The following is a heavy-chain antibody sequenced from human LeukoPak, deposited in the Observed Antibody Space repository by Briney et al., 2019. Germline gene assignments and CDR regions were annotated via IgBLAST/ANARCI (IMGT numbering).Heavy chain of an antibody. CDR2: IKQDGSDK. D-gene: IGHD3-10*01. CDR3: ARDYSASGAHDY. J-gene: IGHJ4*02. V-gene: IGHV3-7*01. Sequence: GGSLRLSCAASGFTFSNYWMNWVRQAPGKGLEWVASIKQDGSDKYYVDSVKGRFTIPRDNAKNSLYLQMNSLRAENTAVYYCARDYSASGAHDYWGQGTLVTVSS. CDR1: GFTFSNYW.